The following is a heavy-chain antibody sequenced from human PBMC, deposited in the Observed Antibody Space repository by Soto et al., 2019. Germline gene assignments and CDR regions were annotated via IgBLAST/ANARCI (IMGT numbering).Heavy chain of an antibody. V-gene: IGHV4-39*07. CDR2: IYYSGST. J-gene: IGHJ6*03. D-gene: IGHD2-15*01. Sequence: SETLSLTCTVSGGSISSSIYYWGWIRQPPGKGLEWIGSIYYSGSTNYNPSLKSRVTISVDTSKNQFSLKLSSVTAADTAVYYCARDGGTGSWSRYYYDMDVWGKGTTVTVSS. CDR3: ARDGGTGSWSRYYYDMDV. CDR1: GGSISSSIYY.